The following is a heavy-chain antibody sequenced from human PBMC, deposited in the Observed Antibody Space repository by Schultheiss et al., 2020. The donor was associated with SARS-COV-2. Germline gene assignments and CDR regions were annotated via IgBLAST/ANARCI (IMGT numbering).Heavy chain of an antibody. V-gene: IGHV3-33*08. J-gene: IGHJ4*02. CDR2: IWYDGSNK. CDR1: GFTFSDYY. D-gene: IGHD4-23*01. Sequence: GGSLRLSCAASGFTFSDYYMSWIRQAPGKGLEWVAVIWYDGSNKYYADSVKGRFTISRDNAKNSLYLQMNSLRAEDTAVYYCARDGRGGSSQLGYWGQGTLVTVSS. CDR3: ARDGRGGSSQLGY.